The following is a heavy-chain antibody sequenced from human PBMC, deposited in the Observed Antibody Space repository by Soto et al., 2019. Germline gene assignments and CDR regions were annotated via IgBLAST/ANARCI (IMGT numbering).Heavy chain of an antibody. CDR2: ISSSSSTI. CDR3: ARVSRVAPAGTYFDY. Sequence: GGSLRLSCAASGFTFSSYSMNWVRQAPGKGLEWVSYISSSSSTIYYADSVKGRFTISRDNAKNSLYLQMNSLRDEDTAVYYCARVSRVAPAGTYFDYWGQGTLVTVSS. V-gene: IGHV3-48*02. J-gene: IGHJ4*02. D-gene: IGHD6-19*01. CDR1: GFTFSSYS.